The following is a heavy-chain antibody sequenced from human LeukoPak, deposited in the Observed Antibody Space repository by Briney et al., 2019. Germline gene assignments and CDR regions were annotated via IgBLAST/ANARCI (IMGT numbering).Heavy chain of an antibody. V-gene: IGHV4-34*01. Sequence: KPSETLSLTCAVYGGSFSGYYWSWIRQPPGKGLEWIGEINHSGSTNYNPSLKSRVTISVDTSKNQFSLKLSSVTAADTAVYYCARGRVSYYDSSGYYYYGMDVWGQGTTVTVSS. J-gene: IGHJ6*02. CDR1: GGSFSGYY. D-gene: IGHD3-22*01. CDR3: ARGRVSYYDSSGYYYYGMDV. CDR2: INHSGST.